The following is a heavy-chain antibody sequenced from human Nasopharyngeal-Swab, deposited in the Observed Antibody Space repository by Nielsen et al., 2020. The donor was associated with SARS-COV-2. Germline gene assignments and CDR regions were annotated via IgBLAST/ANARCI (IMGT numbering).Heavy chain of an antibody. CDR2: IYYSGST. J-gene: IGHJ4*02. Sequence: WIRQPPGKGLEWIGSIYYSGSTYYNPSLKSRVTISVDTSKNQFSLKLSSVTAADTAVYYCARIFPYSSSWYGKNYFDYWGQGTLVTVSS. CDR3: ARIFPYSSSWYGKNYFDY. V-gene: IGHV4-39*01. D-gene: IGHD6-13*01.